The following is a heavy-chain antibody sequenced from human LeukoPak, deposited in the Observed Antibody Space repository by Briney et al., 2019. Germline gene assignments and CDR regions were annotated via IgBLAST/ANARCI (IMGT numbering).Heavy chain of an antibody. D-gene: IGHD2-8*02. V-gene: IGHV3-7*01. Sequence: GGSLRLSCAASGSTFSTYWMNWVRQAPGRGLEWVANIKVDGSEEYYTDSVEGRFTISRDNAKNSLYLQMNSLRAEDTAVYYCARGYWYYFDYWGQGTLVTVSS. J-gene: IGHJ4*02. CDR3: ARGYWYYFDY. CDR2: IKVDGSEE. CDR1: GSTFSTYW.